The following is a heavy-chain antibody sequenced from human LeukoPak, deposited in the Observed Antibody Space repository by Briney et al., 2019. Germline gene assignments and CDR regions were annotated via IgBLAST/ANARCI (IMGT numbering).Heavy chain of an antibody. V-gene: IGHV1-2*02. CDR3: ARAPAYGSGTYSHDY. Sequence: ASVKVSCKASGYTFTAYYMHWVRQAPGQGLEWRGGINPNSGGTSYPQNFQGRVTMTRNTSVSTAYMELSSLTSDDTAVYYCARAPAYGSGTYSHDYWGQGTLVTVSS. J-gene: IGHJ4*02. CDR2: INPNSGGT. D-gene: IGHD3-10*01. CDR1: GYTFTAYY.